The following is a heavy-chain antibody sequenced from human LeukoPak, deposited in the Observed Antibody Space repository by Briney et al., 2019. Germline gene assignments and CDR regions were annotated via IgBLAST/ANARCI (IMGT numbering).Heavy chain of an antibody. CDR3: ARDARLRYFDWLSPGYMDV. D-gene: IGHD3-9*01. V-gene: IGHV1-46*01. Sequence: GASVKVSCKASGYTFTSYYMHWVRQAPGQGLEWMGIINPSGGSTSYAQKFQGRVTMTRDTSTSTVYMELSSLRSEDTAVYYCARDARLRYFDWLSPGYMDVWGKGTTVTVSS. CDR2: INPSGGST. CDR1: GYTFTSYY. J-gene: IGHJ6*04.